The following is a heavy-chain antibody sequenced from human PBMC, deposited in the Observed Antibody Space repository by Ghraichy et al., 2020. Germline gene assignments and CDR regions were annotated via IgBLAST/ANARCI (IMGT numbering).Heavy chain of an antibody. V-gene: IGHV3-30*18. CDR1: GFPFTSFA. Sequence: GESLNISCAASGFPFTSFAMHWVRQAPGKGLEWVALISYDGHKKYYADSLKGRFTLSRDNSENTLYLQMDSLRAEDTAVYYCAKDHFGGNFYHFGVDVWGQGTTVTVSS. J-gene: IGHJ6*02. CDR2: ISYDGHKK. D-gene: IGHD4-23*01. CDR3: AKDHFGGNFYHFGVDV.